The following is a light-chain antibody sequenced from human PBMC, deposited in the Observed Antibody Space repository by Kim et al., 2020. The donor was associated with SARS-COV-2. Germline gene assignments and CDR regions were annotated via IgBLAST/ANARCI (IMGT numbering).Light chain of an antibody. CDR2: GKN. V-gene: IGLV3-19*01. CDR3: NSRDSSVNPLLYV. J-gene: IGLJ1*01. Sequence: GQTVRITCQGDSLRSYYASWYQQKPGQAPELVIYGKNNRPSGIPDRFSGSSSGNTASLTITGAQAEDEADYYCNSRDSSVNPLLYVFGTGTKITVL. CDR1: SLRSYY.